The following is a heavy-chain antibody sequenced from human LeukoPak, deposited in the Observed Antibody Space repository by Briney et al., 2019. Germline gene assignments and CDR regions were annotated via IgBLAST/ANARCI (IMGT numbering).Heavy chain of an antibody. V-gene: IGHV3-21*01. CDR3: ARERVPAATLDAFDI. Sequence: GGSLRLSCAASGFTFSSYSMNWVRRAPGKGLEWVSSISSSSSYIYYADSVKGRFTISRDNAKNSLYLQMNSLRAEDTAVYYCARERVPAATLDAFDIWGQGTMVTVSS. CDR1: GFTFSSYS. J-gene: IGHJ3*02. CDR2: ISSSSSYI. D-gene: IGHD2-2*01.